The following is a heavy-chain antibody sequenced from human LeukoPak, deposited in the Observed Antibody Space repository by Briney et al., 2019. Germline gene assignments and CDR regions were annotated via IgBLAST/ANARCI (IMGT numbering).Heavy chain of an antibody. V-gene: IGHV3-9*01. J-gene: IGHJ4*02. CDR1: GFTFDDYA. CDR3: AKDYYDSSGYYYREEYFDY. Sequence: SGGSLRLSCAASGFTFDDYAMHWVRQAPGKGLEWVSGISWNSGSIGYADSVKGRFTISRDNAKNSLYLQMNSLRAEDTALYYCAKDYYDSSGYYYREEYFDYWGQGTLVTVSS. CDR2: ISWNSGSI. D-gene: IGHD3-22*01.